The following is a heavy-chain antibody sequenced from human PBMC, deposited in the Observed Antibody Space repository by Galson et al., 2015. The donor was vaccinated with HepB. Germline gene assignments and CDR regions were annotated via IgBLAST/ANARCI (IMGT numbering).Heavy chain of an antibody. CDR3: ARPHKRLQTWRSYFDP. D-gene: IGHD1-26*01. CDR2: INPNSGAT. V-gene: IGHV1-2*06. CDR1: GYSLIDYY. Sequence: SVKVSCKAFGYSLIDYYMHWLRQAPGQGLEWMGRINPNSGATDYAQAFQGRITLTGDRSTDTAYMELTDLTVDDTAVYFCARPHKRLQTWRSYFDPWGQGTLVIVSS. J-gene: IGHJ5*02.